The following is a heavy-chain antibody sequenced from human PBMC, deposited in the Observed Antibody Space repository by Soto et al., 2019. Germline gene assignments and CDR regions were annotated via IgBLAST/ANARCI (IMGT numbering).Heavy chain of an antibody. J-gene: IGHJ4*02. V-gene: IGHV3-33*01. CDR2: IWYDGSNK. Sequence: GGSLRLSCAASGFTFSSYGMHWVRQAPGKGLEWVAVIWYDGSNKYYADSVKGRFTISRDNSKNTLYLQMNSLRAEDTAVYYCARLSYDSSGYQGSFDYWGQGTLVTVSS. CDR1: GFTFSSYG. D-gene: IGHD3-22*01. CDR3: ARLSYDSSGYQGSFDY.